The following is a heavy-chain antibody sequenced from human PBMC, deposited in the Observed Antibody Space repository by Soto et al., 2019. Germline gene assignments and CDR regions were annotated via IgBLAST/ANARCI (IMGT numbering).Heavy chain of an antibody. CDR3: ARAQSFERNYSYGIDV. Sequence: QVHLVQSGGEVKKPGASVKVSCKTSGYSFTHYGIGWVRQAPGQGLEWMGWISPYNGNTYYAQKLQGRVTMTTDTSTSTVYMELRSLRSDDTAVYYCARAQSFERNYSYGIDVWGQGTTVTVSS. V-gene: IGHV1-18*01. CDR1: GYSFTHYG. J-gene: IGHJ6*02. CDR2: ISPYNGNT.